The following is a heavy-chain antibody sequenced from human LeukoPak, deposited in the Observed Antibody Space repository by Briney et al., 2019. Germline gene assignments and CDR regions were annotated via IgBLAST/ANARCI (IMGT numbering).Heavy chain of an antibody. CDR1: GFTFSSYE. D-gene: IGHD3-9*01. J-gene: IGHJ4*02. Sequence: GGSLRLSCAASGFTFSSYEMNWVRQAPGKGLEWVSYISSSGSTIYYADSVKGRFTISRDNAKNSLYLQMNSLRAEDTAVYYCARDLYGDDILTGYAPFGYWGQGTLVTVSS. V-gene: IGHV3-48*03. CDR3: ARDLYGDDILTGYAPFGY. CDR2: ISSSGSTI.